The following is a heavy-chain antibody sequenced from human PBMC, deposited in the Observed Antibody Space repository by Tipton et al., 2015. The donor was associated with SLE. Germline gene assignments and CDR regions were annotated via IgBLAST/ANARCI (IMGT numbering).Heavy chain of an antibody. Sequence: QSGAEVKKPGASVKVSCKASGYTFTSYGISWVRQAPGQGLEWMGWISTYNANTNYAQKLQGRVTMTTDTSTTTAFMDLRSLRSDDTAVYYCARAPQWDPPTFDIWGQGTMVTVSS. D-gene: IGHD1-26*01. CDR3: ARAPQWDPPTFDI. J-gene: IGHJ3*02. V-gene: IGHV1-18*01. CDR1: GYTFTSYG. CDR2: ISTYNANT.